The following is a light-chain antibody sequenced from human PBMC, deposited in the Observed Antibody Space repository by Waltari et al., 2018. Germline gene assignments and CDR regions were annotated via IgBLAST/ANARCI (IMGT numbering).Light chain of an antibody. CDR2: RNN. J-gene: IGLJ3*02. V-gene: IGLV1-44*01. Sequence: QSVLTQPPSASVTPGQRVTISCSGSSSNLGSNTVNWYQQLPGTAPKLLINRNNQLPSGVPDRFSGSKSGTSASLAISGLQSEDETDYYCAAWDDSLNGWVFGGGTKLTVL. CDR3: AAWDDSLNGWV. CDR1: SSNLGSNT.